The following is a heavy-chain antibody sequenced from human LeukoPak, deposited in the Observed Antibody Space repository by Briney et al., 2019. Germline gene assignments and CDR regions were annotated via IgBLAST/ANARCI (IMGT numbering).Heavy chain of an antibody. CDR1: GDSFSGFY. D-gene: IGHD2/OR15-2a*01. CDR3: VRGNVKHYHSVADEYYYYMDV. Sequence: PSETLSLTCGVYGDSFSGFYWTWVRQAPGKGLEWIGETSYSGTPRYNPSLNSRITITLDTSKKQISLNLSPVTAADTAVYYCVRGNVKHYHSVADEYYYYMDVWGKGTAVIATS. V-gene: IGHV4-34*01. CDR2: TSYSGTP. J-gene: IGHJ6*03.